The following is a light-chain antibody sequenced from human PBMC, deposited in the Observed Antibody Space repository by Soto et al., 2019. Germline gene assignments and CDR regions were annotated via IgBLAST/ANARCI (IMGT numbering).Light chain of an antibody. CDR2: GTS. V-gene: IGKV3-15*01. CDR3: HQYNNWPPWT. CDR1: QSVSSN. J-gene: IGKJ1*01. Sequence: EILMTQSPATLSVSPGERATLSCRASQSVSSNLACYQQKPGHPPRLLIYGTSTRATGIPARFSGSGSGTEFTLTNSSLHSEDFAVYYCHQYNNWPPWTFGQGTKVEI.